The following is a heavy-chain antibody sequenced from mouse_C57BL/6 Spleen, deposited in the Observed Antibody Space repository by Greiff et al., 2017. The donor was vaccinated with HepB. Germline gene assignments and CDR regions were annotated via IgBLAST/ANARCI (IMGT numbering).Heavy chain of an antibody. CDR1: GYTFTSYW. CDR3: ARERLRRDYFDY. J-gene: IGHJ2*01. V-gene: IGHV1-61*01. D-gene: IGHD2-4*01. Sequence: VQLQQPGAELVRPGSSVKLSCKASGYTFTSYWMDWVKQRPGQGLEWIGNIYPSDSETHYNQKFKDKATLTVDKSSSTAYMQLSSLTSEDSAVYYCARERLRRDYFDYWGQGTTLTVSS. CDR2: IYPSDSET.